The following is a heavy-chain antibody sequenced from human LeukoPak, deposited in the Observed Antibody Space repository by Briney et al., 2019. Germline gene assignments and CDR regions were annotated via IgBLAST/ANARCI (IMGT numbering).Heavy chain of an antibody. CDR1: GGSISSSSYY. CDR3: ARGLSLSGYLDAFDI. J-gene: IGHJ3*02. V-gene: IGHV4-39*07. Sequence: SETLSLTCTVSGGSISSSSYYWGWIRQPPGKGLEWIGTIYYSGSTYYNPSLKSRVTISVDTSKNQFSLRLSSVTAADTAVYYCARGLSLSGYLDAFDIWGQGTMVTVSS. CDR2: IYYSGST. D-gene: IGHD3-22*01.